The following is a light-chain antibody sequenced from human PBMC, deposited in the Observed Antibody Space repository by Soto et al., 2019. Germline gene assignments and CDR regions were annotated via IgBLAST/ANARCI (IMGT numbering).Light chain of an antibody. V-gene: IGKV1-5*03. CDR2: KAS. CDR3: QQYNSYMT. J-gene: IGKJ1*01. CDR1: QTISSW. Sequence: DVQTTQSQCTLFGSVGDGATTTCRASQTISSWLAWYQQKPGKAPKLLIYKASTLTRGVPSRFSGSRSGTEFTLTISSLQPDDFATYYCQQYNSYMTFGQGTKV.